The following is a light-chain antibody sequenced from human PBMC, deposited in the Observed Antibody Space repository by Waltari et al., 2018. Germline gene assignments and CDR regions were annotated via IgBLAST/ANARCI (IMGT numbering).Light chain of an antibody. CDR3: QQYDSSVT. Sequence: MLTQSPGTLSLSPGERATLSCRACQSISTYLAWYQQKPGQAPRLLSYGASSRATGIPDMFSVSGSGTDFTLSISSLEPEDFAVYYCQQYDSSVTFDPRTKVDIK. J-gene: IGKJ3*01. CDR1: QSISTY. CDR2: GAS. V-gene: IGKV3-20*01.